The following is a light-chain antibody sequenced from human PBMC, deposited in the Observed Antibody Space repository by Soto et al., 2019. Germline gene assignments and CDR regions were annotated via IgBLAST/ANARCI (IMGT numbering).Light chain of an antibody. CDR3: QYLNSSPLT. Sequence: IQLTQSPSSLSASVGDRVTLTCRASQGISNYLAWYQQKPGKAPKLLIYIASTLQGGVPSRFSGSGSGTDFSLTISSLQPEDVATYYRQYLNSSPLTFGGGTKVEIK. CDR2: IAS. CDR1: QGISNY. V-gene: IGKV1-9*01. J-gene: IGKJ4*01.